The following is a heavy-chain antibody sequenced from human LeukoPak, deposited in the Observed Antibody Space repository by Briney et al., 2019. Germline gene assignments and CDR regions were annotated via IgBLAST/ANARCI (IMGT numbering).Heavy chain of an antibody. CDR2: ISGGGGST. Sequence: GGSLRLSCAGSGFTFNNYGVSWVRQAPGKGLEWVSSISGGGGSTYYADSVRGRFTISRDNSKDTLYLQMKSLRAEDTAVYYCAKTLHYDVSVGRFSARLWYFDYWGQVTLVTVSS. D-gene: IGHD3-10*01. CDR1: GFTFNNYG. J-gene: IGHJ4*02. V-gene: IGHV3-23*01. CDR3: AKTLHYDVSVGRFSARLWYFDY.